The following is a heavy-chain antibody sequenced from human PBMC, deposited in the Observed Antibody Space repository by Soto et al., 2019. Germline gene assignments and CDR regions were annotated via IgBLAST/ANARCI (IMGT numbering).Heavy chain of an antibody. V-gene: IGHV3-23*01. CDR3: AKDHLRGDPSLNDY. CDR1: GFTFSSYA. D-gene: IGHD2-21*02. Sequence: EVQLLESGGGLVQPRGSLRLSCAASGFTFSSYAMSWVRQAPGPGLEWVTAISGSGGSTYYADSLKGWFTISRDNSKNTLYLQMNSVRAADTAVYYCAKDHLRGDPSLNDYWCQGTLVTFSS. J-gene: IGHJ4*02. CDR2: ISGSGGST.